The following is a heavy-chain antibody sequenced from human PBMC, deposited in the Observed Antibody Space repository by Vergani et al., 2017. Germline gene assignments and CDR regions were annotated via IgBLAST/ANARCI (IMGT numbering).Heavy chain of an antibody. CDR1: GASIRSSNYY. Sequence: QLQLQESGPGLVKPSATLSLTCSVSGASIRSSNYYWGWIRQPPGKGLGWIASIDYSGSTYYNPSLKSRVTISVDTSKNQFSLKLSSVNAADTAVYFCAKHSTVEWLVKLGWIDPWGQGILVTVSS. CDR2: IDYSGST. D-gene: IGHD6-19*01. CDR3: AKHSTVEWLVKLGWIDP. J-gene: IGHJ5*02. V-gene: IGHV4-39*01.